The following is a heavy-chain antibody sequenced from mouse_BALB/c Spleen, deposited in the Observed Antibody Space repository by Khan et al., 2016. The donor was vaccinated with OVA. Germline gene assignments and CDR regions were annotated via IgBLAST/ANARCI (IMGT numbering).Heavy chain of an antibody. Sequence: EVKLLESGGDLVQPGGSLKLSCAASGFAFSRYGMSWVRQAPGKGLEWIGEINPDSSTINYTPSLKDKFILSRDSAKNTVYIQMSKVRSEDTALYYCVSDYHNGSGCFDYWGQGTTVTVSS. CDR1: GFAFSRYG. CDR2: INPDSSTI. D-gene: IGHD3-3*01. CDR3: VSDYHNGSGCFDY. V-gene: IGHV4-1*02. J-gene: IGHJ2*01.